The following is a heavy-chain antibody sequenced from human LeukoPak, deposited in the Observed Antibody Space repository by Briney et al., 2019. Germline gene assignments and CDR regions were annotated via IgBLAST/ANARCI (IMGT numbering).Heavy chain of an antibody. CDR2: IRYNGNHT. CDR1: GFPFSTYG. D-gene: IGHD6-19*01. V-gene: IGHV3-30*02. Sequence: PGGSLRLSCAASGFPFSTYGMHWVRQAPGKGLQWVAFIRYNGNHTYYADSVKGRFTISRDNSKNTLFLQMNSLRPEDTAMYYCARDIVVAGNPPRYYYYYMDVWGKGTTVTVSS. CDR3: ARDIVVAGNPPRYYYYYMDV. J-gene: IGHJ6*03.